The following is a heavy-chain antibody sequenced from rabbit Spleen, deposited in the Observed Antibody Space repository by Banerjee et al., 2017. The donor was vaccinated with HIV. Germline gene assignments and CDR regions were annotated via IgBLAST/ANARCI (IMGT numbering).Heavy chain of an antibody. CDR3: ARDTGSSFSTYGMDL. V-gene: IGHV1S45*01. CDR1: GVSFSDRDV. D-gene: IGHD8-1*01. J-gene: IGHJ6*01. Sequence: QEQLKESGGGLVQPGGSLTLTCKASGVSFSDRDVMCWVRQAPGKGLEWIACINTATIKSVYASWAKGRFTISKTSSTTVTLQMTSLTVADTATYFCARDTGSSFSTYGMDLWGPGTLVTVS. CDR2: INTATIKS.